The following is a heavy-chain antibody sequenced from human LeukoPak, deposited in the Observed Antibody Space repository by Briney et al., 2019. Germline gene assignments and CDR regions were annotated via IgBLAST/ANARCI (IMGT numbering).Heavy chain of an antibody. J-gene: IGHJ3*02. CDR3: ASKWVTYYYNSSAYHYPTDVFDI. V-gene: IGHV1-2*02. D-gene: IGHD3-22*01. CDR1: GYPFSGYY. CDR2: INPNSGDT. Sequence: ASVKVSCKASGYPFSGYYMHWVRQAPGQGFEWMGWINPNSGDTKYAEKFQGRVTMTRDTSISTAYMDLNRLTFDDTAVYYCASKWVTYYYNSSAYHYPTDVFDIWGQGTMVTVSS.